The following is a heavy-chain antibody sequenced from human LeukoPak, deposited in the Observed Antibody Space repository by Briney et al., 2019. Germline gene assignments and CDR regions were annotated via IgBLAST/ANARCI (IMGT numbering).Heavy chain of an antibody. J-gene: IGHJ4*02. CDR2: INPNSGGT. CDR1: GYTFTVYY. V-gene: IGHV1-2*02. Sequence: ASVNVSCKASGYTFTVYYIHWVRQAPGQGLEWMGWINPNSGGTNYAQRFQGRVTMTRDTSFSTAYMELSRLRSDDTAVYYCALNDYGDGLGYWGQGTLVTVFS. D-gene: IGHD4-17*01. CDR3: ALNDYGDGLGY.